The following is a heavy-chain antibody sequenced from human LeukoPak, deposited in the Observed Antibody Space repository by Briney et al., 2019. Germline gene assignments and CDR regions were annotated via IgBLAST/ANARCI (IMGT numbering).Heavy chain of an antibody. D-gene: IGHD1-14*01. Sequence: GGSLRLSCAASGFTFSSYSMNWVRQAPGKGLEWVSYISSSSSTIYYADSVKGRFTISRDNAKNSLYLQMNSLRAEDTAVYYCARDLGSGPNRTPYYFDYWGQGTLVTVSS. CDR2: ISSSSSTI. J-gene: IGHJ4*02. V-gene: IGHV3-48*04. CDR3: ARDLGSGPNRTPYYFDY. CDR1: GFTFSSYS.